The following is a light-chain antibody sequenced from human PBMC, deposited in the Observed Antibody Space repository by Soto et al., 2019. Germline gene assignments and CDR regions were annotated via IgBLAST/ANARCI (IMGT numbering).Light chain of an antibody. J-gene: IGLJ1*01. V-gene: IGLV2-8*01. CDR1: SSEVGGYNY. CDR2: EVS. CDR3: SSYAGSNNLGV. Sequence: QSVLTQPPPASGSPGQSVTISCAGTSSEVGGYNYVSWYQQHPGKAPKLMIYEVSKRPSGVPDRFSGSKSGNTASLTVSGLQAEDEADYYCSSYAGSNNLGVFGTGTKVTVL.